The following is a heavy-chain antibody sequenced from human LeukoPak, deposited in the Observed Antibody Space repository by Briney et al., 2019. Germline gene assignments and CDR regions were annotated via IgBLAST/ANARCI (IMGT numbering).Heavy chain of an antibody. CDR2: IYYSGST. Sequence: SETLSLTCAVYGGSFSGYYWSWIRQHPGKGLEWIGYIYYSGSTYYNPSLKSRVTISVDTSKNQFSLKLSSVTAADTAVYYCARVLHCSGGSCYSIDYWGQGTLVTVSS. D-gene: IGHD2-15*01. V-gene: IGHV4-31*11. CDR3: ARVLHCSGGSCYSIDY. CDR1: GGSFSGYY. J-gene: IGHJ4*02.